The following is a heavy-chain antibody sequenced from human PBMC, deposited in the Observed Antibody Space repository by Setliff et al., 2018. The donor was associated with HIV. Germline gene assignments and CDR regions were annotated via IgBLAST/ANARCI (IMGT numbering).Heavy chain of an antibody. CDR2: INHSGST. CDR1: GASFSDYY. D-gene: IGHD2-15*01. Sequence: LSLTCAVYGASFSDYYWSWIRQPPGKGLEWIGEINHSGSTNYNPSLKSRVTISVDTSKNQFSLKLSSVTAADTAVYYCARVVGTRAVDYWGQGTLVTVSS. J-gene: IGHJ4*02. V-gene: IGHV4-34*01. CDR3: ARVVGTRAVDY.